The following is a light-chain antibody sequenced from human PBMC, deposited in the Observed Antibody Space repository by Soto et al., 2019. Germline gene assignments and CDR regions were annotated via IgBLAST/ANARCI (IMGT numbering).Light chain of an antibody. CDR2: GEY. J-gene: IGKJ5*01. V-gene: IGKV3-20*01. Sequence: EIFLTQSTGSMSVSPGDRSTPSCMDSQSVSSSYLAWYQRKPGQDNRIIIYGEYSRATGIKDRFSGSGSGTDFTLTITRMEPEDFALYYCKQSGSSHITLGPGTRLEIK. CDR1: QSVSSSY. CDR3: KQSGSSHIT.